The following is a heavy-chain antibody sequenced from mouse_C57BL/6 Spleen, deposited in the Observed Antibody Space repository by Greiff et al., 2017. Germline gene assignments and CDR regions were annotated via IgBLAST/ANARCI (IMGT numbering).Heavy chain of an antibody. CDR2: IDPENGDT. J-gene: IGHJ2*01. V-gene: IGHV14-4*01. CDR3: TTGIYYYGSSYDY. CDR1: GFNIKDDY. Sequence: DVQLQESGAELVRPGASVKLSCTASGFNIKDDYMHWVKQRPEQGLEWIGWIDPENGDTEYASKFQGKATITADTSSNTAYLQLSSLTSEDTAVYYCTTGIYYYGSSYDYWGQGTTLTVSS. D-gene: IGHD1-1*01.